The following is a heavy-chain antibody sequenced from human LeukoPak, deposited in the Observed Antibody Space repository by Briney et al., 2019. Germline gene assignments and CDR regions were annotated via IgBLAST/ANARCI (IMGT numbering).Heavy chain of an antibody. CDR2: INSYNGNT. CDR1: GYTFTSYG. D-gene: IGHD6-19*01. Sequence: AAVTVTCKASGYTFTSYGISGVGQARAQGLASMGWINSYNGNTNYEQKLQSRVTMSTDTSTGSAYMDLTALRYADTAVYYRARHVAVARRDAFDIWGQGAMVTVSS. V-gene: IGHV1-18*01. J-gene: IGHJ3*02. CDR3: ARHVAVARRDAFDI.